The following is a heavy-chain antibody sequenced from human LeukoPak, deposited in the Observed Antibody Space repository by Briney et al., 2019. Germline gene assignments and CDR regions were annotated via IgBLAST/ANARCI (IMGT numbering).Heavy chain of an antibody. V-gene: IGHV3-21*01. J-gene: IGHJ4*02. CDR1: KFTFSSYS. CDR3: ARETYCGGDCYVQYYFDY. Sequence: PGGSLRLSCAASKFTFSSYSMNWVRQAPGKGLEWVSPISSSSSYIYYADSVKGRFTISRDNAKNSLYLQMNSLRAEDTAVYYCARETYCGGDCYVQYYFDYWGQGTLVTVSS. D-gene: IGHD2-21*02. CDR2: ISSSSSYI.